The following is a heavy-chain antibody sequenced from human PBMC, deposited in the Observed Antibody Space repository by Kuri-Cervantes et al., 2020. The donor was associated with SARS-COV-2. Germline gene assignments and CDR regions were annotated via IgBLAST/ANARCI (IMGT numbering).Heavy chain of an antibody. D-gene: IGHD2-21*01. V-gene: IGHV3-30-3*01. CDR2: ISYDGSNK. Sequence: GGSLRLSCAASGFTFSTYAMHWVRQAPGKGLEWVAIISYDGSNKYFADSVKGRFTISRDNSKNTLCLNMSSLRAEDTAMYYCARDRVGVLDSWGQGTLVTVSS. CDR1: GFTFSTYA. CDR3: ARDRVGVLDS. J-gene: IGHJ4*02.